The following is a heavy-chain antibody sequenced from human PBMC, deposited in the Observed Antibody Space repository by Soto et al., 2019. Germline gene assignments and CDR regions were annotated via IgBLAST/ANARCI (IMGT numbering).Heavy chain of an antibody. CDR3: AHRGFVIGDFDY. CDR2: IYWDDAK. D-gene: IGHD3-10*01. Sequence: QITLKESGPTLVKPTQTLTLTCTFSGFSLSTKGVSVGWIRQPPGKALEWLALIYWDDAKRYSPSLKSRLTITKDTSKNQVVLTLTNMDPVDTATYYCAHRGFVIGDFDYWGQGTLVTVSS. V-gene: IGHV2-5*02. J-gene: IGHJ4*02. CDR1: GFSLSTKGVS.